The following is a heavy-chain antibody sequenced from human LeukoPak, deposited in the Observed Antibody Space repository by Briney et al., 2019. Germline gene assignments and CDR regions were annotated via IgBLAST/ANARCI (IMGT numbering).Heavy chain of an antibody. CDR1: GGSISSYY. D-gene: IGHD6-13*01. Sequence: KPSETLSLTCTVSGGSISSYYWSWIRQPPGKGLEWIGYIYYSGSTNYNPSLKSRVTISVDTSKNQFSLKLSSVTAADTAVYYCARRQISSWFVYFDYWGQGTLVTVSS. V-gene: IGHV4-59*08. J-gene: IGHJ4*02. CDR2: IYYSGST. CDR3: ARRQISSWFVYFDY.